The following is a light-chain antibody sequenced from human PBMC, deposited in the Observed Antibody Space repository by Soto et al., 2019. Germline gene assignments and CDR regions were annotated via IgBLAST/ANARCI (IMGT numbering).Light chain of an antibody. CDR2: GAS. Sequence: IVLTPSPGTLSLSPGERATLSCRARQSVVSRYLAWYQQKPGQAPRLLIYGASRRATGVPDRFSVSGSGTDFTLTISGLETEDFAVYYCQQRSNWPLTFGGGTKVDIK. V-gene: IGKV3D-20*02. J-gene: IGKJ4*01. CDR1: QSVVSRY. CDR3: QQRSNWPLT.